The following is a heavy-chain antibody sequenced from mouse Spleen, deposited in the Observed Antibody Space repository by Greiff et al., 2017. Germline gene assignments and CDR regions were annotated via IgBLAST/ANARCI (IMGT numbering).Heavy chain of an antibody. J-gene: IGHJ4*01. CDR2: IDPSDSST. V-gene: IGHV1-50*01. D-gene: IGHD3-1*01. CDR1: GYTFTSYW. Sequence: QVQLQQPGAELVKPGASVKLSCKASGYTFTSYWLQWVKQRPGQGLEWIGEIDPSDSSTNYNQKFKGKATLTVDTSSSTAYMQLSSLTSEDAAVYYCARGLRTMDYWGQGASVTGSS. CDR3: ARGLRTMDY.